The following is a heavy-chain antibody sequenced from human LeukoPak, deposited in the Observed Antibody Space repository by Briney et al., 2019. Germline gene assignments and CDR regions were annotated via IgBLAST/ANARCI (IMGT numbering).Heavy chain of an antibody. CDR1: GFTFGKSW. J-gene: IGHJ3*02. D-gene: IGHD3-22*01. V-gene: IGHV3-74*01. CDR2: INRDGSST. Sequence: PGGSLRLSCAASGFTFGKSWIHWVRQAPGKGLVWVSHINRDGSSTNYADSVKGRFTISRDNSKNTLYLQMNSLRAEDTAVYYCAKDPPPPYYYYRSGYYDDAFDIWGQGTMVTVSS. CDR3: AKDPPPPYYYYRSGYYDDAFDI.